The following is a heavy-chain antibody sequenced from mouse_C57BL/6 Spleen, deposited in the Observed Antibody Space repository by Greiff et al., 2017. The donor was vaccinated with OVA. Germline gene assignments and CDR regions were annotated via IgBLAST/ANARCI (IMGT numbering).Heavy chain of an antibody. CDR2: ISSGGDYI. CDR3: TRRLTTGPFDY. Sequence: EVQGVESGEGLVKPGGSLKLSCAASGFTFSSYAMSWVRQTPEKRLEWVAYISSGGDYIYYADTVKGRFTISRDNARNTLYLQMSSLKSEDTAMYYCTRRLTTGPFDYWGQGTTLTVSS. CDR1: GFTFSSYA. V-gene: IGHV5S21*01. D-gene: IGHD1-1*01. J-gene: IGHJ2*01.